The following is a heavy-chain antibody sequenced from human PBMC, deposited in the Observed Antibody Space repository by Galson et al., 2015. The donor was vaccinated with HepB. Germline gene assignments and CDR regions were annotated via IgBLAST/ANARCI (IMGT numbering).Heavy chain of an antibody. D-gene: IGHD3-3*01. Sequence: TRSLTCTVSGGSVRSGSYYWSWIRQPPGKGLEWIGYIYYSGSANYNPSLKSRVTISVDTSKNQFSLKLSSVTAADTAVYYCARQAGITIFGLPVNWFDPWGQGTLVTVSS. V-gene: IGHV4-61*01. CDR2: IYYSGSA. CDR1: GGSVRSGSYY. CDR3: ARQAGITIFGLPVNWFDP. J-gene: IGHJ5*02.